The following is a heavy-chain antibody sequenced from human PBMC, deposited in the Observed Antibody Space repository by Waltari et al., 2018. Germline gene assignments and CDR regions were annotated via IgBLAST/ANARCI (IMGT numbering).Heavy chain of an antibody. CDR3: TKRGSLYYYGMDV. CDR2: SSGGGTST. J-gene: IGHJ6*02. V-gene: IGHV3-23*01. D-gene: IGHD3-10*01. CDR1: GFTFNNYA. Sequence: EVQLLESGGGLVQPGGSLRLSCEASGFTFNNYAMSWVGQAQGGGLEGLSASSGGGTSTFYADSVKGRFTISRDSSKNTLYLHMNSLRAEDTAIYYCTKRGSLYYYGMDVWGQGTTVTVSS.